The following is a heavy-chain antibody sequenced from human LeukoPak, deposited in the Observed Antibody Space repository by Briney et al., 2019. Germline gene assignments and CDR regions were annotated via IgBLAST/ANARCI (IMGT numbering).Heavy chain of an antibody. CDR3: ARDLLAVAGIAFDI. CDR1: GCTFSSYA. V-gene: IGHV1-69*05. CDR2: IIPIFGTA. Sequence: SVKVSCKASGCTFSSYAISWVRQAPGQGLEWMGRIIPIFGTANYAQKFQGRVTITTDKSTSTAYMELSSLRSEDTAVYYCARDLLAVAGIAFDIWGQGTMVTVSS. J-gene: IGHJ3*02. D-gene: IGHD6-19*01.